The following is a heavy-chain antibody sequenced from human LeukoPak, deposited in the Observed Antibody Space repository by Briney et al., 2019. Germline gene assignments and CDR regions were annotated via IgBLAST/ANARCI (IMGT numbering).Heavy chain of an antibody. Sequence: GGSLRLSCAASEFTFSSYSMNWVRQAPGKGLEWVSYISSRSNIISYADSVKGRFNISTDNAKNSLYLQMNSLRDEDTAVYYRARDYQWSFDYWGQGTLVTVSS. CDR3: ARDYQWSFDY. D-gene: IGHD2-15*01. V-gene: IGHV3-48*02. CDR1: EFTFSSYS. CDR2: ISSRSNII. J-gene: IGHJ4*02.